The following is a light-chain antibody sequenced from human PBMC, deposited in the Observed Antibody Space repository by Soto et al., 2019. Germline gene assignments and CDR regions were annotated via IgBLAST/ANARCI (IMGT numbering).Light chain of an antibody. CDR1: QSVSSSY. Sequence: EIVLTHSPGTLSLSPGERAPLSCRASQSVSSSYLAWYQQKPGQAPRLLIYGASSRATGIPDRFSGSGSGTDFTLTISRLEPEDSAVYYCQQYGSSLFGQGTKLEIK. CDR2: GAS. CDR3: QQYGSSL. V-gene: IGKV3-20*01. J-gene: IGKJ2*01.